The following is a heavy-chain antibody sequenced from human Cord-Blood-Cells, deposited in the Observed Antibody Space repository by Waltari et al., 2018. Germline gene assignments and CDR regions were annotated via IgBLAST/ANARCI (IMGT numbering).Heavy chain of an antibody. CDR1: GYTFTGYY. CDR3: ARGPSATPNKDIVVVPANYYYYMDV. V-gene: IGHV1-2*02. Sequence: QVQLVQSGAEVKKPGASVKVSCRASGYTFTGYYMNWVRQAPGQGLEWRGWINPNSGGTNYAQKFQGRVTMTRDTSISTAYMELSRLRSDDTAVYYCARGPSATPNKDIVVVPANYYYYMDVWGKGTTVTVSS. J-gene: IGHJ6*03. D-gene: IGHD2-2*01. CDR2: INPNSGGT.